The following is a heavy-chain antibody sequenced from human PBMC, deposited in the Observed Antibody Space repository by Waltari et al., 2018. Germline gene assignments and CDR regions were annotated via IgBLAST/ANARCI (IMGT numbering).Heavy chain of an antibody. CDR2: INPNSGGT. D-gene: IGHD1-26*01. CDR1: GYTFTGYY. Sequence: QVQLVQSGAEVKKPGASVKVSCKASGYTFTGYYMHWVRPAPGQGLEWMGRINPNSGGTNYAQKFQGRVTMTRDTSISTAYMELSRLRSDDTAVYYCARGDGGSSEGAYYYVMDVWGQGTTVTVSS. CDR3: ARGDGGSSEGAYYYVMDV. V-gene: IGHV1-2*06. J-gene: IGHJ6*02.